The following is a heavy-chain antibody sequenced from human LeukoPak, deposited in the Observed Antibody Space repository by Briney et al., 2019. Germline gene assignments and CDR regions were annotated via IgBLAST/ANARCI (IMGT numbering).Heavy chain of an antibody. D-gene: IGHD3-3*01. CDR2: IYCNGST. CDR1: GGSIRSNY. CDR3: ARGNGGALFTIFGVVITHYMDV. V-gene: IGHV4-59*01. Sequence: PSETLSLTCTVSGGSIRSNYWSRIPQPPGKGLEWMGYIYCNGSTNYNPSLKSLVTISVDTAKNQFSLKVNSVTAADTAVYYCARGNGGALFTIFGVVITHYMDVWGKGTTVIVSS. J-gene: IGHJ6*03.